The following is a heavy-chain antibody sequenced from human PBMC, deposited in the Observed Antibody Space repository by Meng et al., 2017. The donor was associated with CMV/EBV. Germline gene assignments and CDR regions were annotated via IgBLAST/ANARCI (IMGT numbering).Heavy chain of an antibody. J-gene: IGHJ1*01. V-gene: IGHV4-34*01. CDR3: ARGHPVFSQLRGFQR. D-gene: IGHD6-13*01. Sequence: SETLSLTCAVYGGSFSGYYWSWIRQPPGKGLEWIGEINHSGSTNYNPSLKSRVTISVDTSKNQFSLKLSSVTAADTAVYYCARGHPVFSQLRGFQRWGQGTLVTVSS. CDR1: GGSFSGYY. CDR2: INHSGST.